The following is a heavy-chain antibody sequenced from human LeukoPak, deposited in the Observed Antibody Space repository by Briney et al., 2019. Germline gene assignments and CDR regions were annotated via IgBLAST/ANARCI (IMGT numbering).Heavy chain of an antibody. D-gene: IGHD6-13*01. V-gene: IGHV4-34*01. CDR2: ISHSGST. CDR3: ARGVYSSSWSYDY. Sequence: SSETLSLTCAVYGGSFSGYYWSWIRQPPGKGLEWIGEISHSGSTNYNPSLKSRVTISVDTSKNQFSLKLSSVTAVDTAVYYCARGVYSSSWSYDYWGQGTLVTVSS. J-gene: IGHJ4*02. CDR1: GGSFSGYY.